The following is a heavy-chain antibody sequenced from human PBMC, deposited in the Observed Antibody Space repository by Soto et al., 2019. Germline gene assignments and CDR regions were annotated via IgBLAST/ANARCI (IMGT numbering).Heavy chain of an antibody. CDR2: IFSGGGT. CDR1: GFSVTANY. Sequence: VQVVESGGGLIQPGGSLRLSCEVSGFSVTANYMSWVRQAPGKGLEWVSVIFSGGGTDYVDSVKGRFTISRDISKSTLYLQMNSLRAEETAVYYCHGYGYWGQGTLVTVSS. CDR3: HGYGY. V-gene: IGHV3-53*01. D-gene: IGHD5-12*01. J-gene: IGHJ4*02.